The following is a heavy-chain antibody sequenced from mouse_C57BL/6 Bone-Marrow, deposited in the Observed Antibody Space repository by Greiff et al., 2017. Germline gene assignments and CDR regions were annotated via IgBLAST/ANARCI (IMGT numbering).Heavy chain of an antibody. V-gene: IGHV1-64*01. CDR1: GYTFTSYW. Sequence: QVQLQQSGAELVKPGASVKLSCKASGYTFTSYWMHWVTQRPGQGLEWIGMIHPNSGSTNYNEKFKSKATLTVDKSSSTAYMQLSSLTSEDSAVYYCARDSSGYNYAMDYWGQGTSVTVSS. CDR2: IHPNSGST. J-gene: IGHJ4*01. CDR3: ARDSSGYNYAMDY. D-gene: IGHD3-2*02.